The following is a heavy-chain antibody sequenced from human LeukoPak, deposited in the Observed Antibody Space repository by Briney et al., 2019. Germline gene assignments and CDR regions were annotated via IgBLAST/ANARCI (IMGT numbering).Heavy chain of an antibody. CDR3: ARWHCSSTSCYGYFDY. J-gene: IGHJ4*02. CDR2: IYYSGST. V-gene: IGHV4-59*01. D-gene: IGHD2-2*01. Sequence: PSETLSLTCTVSGGSISSYYWSWIRQPPGKGLEWIGYIYYSGSTNYNPSLKSRVTISVDTSKNQFSLKLSSVTAADTAVYYCARWHCSSTSCYGYFDYWGQGTLVTVSS. CDR1: GGSISSYY.